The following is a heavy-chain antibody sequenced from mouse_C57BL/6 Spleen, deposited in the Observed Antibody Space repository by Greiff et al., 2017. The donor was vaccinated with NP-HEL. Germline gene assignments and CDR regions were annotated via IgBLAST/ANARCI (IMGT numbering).Heavy chain of an antibody. J-gene: IGHJ4*01. V-gene: IGHV1-54*01. Sequence: QVQLQQSGAELVRPGTSVKVSCKASGYAFTNYLIEWVKQRPGQGLGWIGVIIPGGGCNNYNEKFKGKATLTADKSSSTAYMQLSSLTSEDSAVYFCARTPDYGSSYGRYAMDYWGQGTSVTVSS. D-gene: IGHD1-1*01. CDR2: IIPGGGCN. CDR3: ARTPDYGSSYGRYAMDY. CDR1: GYAFTNYL.